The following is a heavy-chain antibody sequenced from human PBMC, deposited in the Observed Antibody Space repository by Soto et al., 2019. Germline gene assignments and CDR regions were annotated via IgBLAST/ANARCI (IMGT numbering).Heavy chain of an antibody. CDR2: IIPIFGTA. D-gene: IGHD3-22*01. J-gene: IGHJ4*02. CDR3: ARGWGYDSTDYYYAY. V-gene: IGHV1-69*01. CDR1: GGSFNRDT. Sequence: QVQLVQSGAEVRKPGSSVGVSCKASGGSFNRDTISWVRQAPGQGLEWMGGIIPIFGTANHAQKFQGRVTIIADESTSTVYMELSSLRSDDTAIYYCARGWGYDSTDYYYAYWGQGTLVIVSS.